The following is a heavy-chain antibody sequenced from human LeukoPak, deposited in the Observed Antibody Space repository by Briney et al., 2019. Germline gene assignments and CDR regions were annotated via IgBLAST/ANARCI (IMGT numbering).Heavy chain of an antibody. CDR1: EFTFSKFP. CDR2: ISASGDVT. V-gene: IGHV3-23*01. D-gene: IGHD1-1*01. CDR3: ANEGERSYWYFDL. Sequence: GGSLRLSCAASEFTFSKFPMGWVRQAPGRGLEWVSAISASGDVTFHADSVRGRFTISRDNSKSTLFLQMNDLRVEDTAVYYCANEGERSYWYFDLWGRGTLVTVSP. J-gene: IGHJ2*01.